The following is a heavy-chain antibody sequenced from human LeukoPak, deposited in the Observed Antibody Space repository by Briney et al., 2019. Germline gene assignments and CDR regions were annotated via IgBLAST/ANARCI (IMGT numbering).Heavy chain of an antibody. V-gene: IGHV3-30-3*01. CDR1: GFTFSSYA. D-gene: IGHD3-10*01. CDR2: ISYDGSNK. J-gene: IGHJ4*02. CDR3: ARGALWFGELILDY. Sequence: GGSLRLSCAASGFTFSSYAMHWVRQAPGKGLEWVAVISYDGSNKYYADSVKGRFTISRDNSKNTLYLQMNSLRAEDTAVYYCARGALWFGELILDYWGQGTLVTVSS.